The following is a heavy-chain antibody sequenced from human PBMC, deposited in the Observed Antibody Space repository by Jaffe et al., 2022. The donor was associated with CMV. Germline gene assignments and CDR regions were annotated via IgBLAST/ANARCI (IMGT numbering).Heavy chain of an antibody. V-gene: IGHV1-69*09. CDR2: IIPILGIA. Sequence: QVQLVQSGAEVKKPGSSVKVSCKASGGTFSSYAISWVRQAPGQGLEWMGRIIPILGIANYAQKFQGRVTITADKSTSTAYMELSSLRSEDTAVYYCARADYYGSGSYKYWGQGTLVTVSS. CDR1: GGTFSSYA. J-gene: IGHJ4*02. CDR3: ARADYYGSGSYKY. D-gene: IGHD3-10*01.